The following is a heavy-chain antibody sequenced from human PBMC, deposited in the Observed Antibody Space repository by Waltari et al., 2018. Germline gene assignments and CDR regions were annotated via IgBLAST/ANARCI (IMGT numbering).Heavy chain of an antibody. CDR3: ARVGYYDRSGSFLDRFDL. J-gene: IGHJ2*01. CDR1: GGSISSGSYY. Sequence: QVQLQESGPGLVKPSQTLSLTCTVSGGSISSGSYYWSWIRPPAGRGLEWIGRIYTSGSTNYNPSLKRRVTISVDTSKNQCSLKLSSVTAADTAGYYCARVGYYDRSGSFLDRFDLWGRGTLVTVSS. V-gene: IGHV4-61*02. D-gene: IGHD3-22*01. CDR2: IYTSGST.